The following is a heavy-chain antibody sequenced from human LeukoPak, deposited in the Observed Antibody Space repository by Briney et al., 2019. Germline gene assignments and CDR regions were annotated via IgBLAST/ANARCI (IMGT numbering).Heavy chain of an antibody. D-gene: IGHD1-26*01. CDR2: ISGSGDTT. J-gene: IGHJ4*02. Sequence: GGSLRLSCGGSGFTFSNYVMNWVRQAPGKGLEWISSISGSGDTTDYADPVKGRFTISRDNSKNTLSLHMDSLRAEDTAVYYCGSGSYSHYWGQGTLAAVSS. V-gene: IGHV3-23*01. CDR1: GFTFSNYV. CDR3: GSGSYSHY.